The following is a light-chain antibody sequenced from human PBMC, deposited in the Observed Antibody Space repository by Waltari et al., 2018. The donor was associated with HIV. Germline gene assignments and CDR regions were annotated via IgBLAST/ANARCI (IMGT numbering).Light chain of an antibody. CDR1: SSDVGGYKY. CDR2: DVN. CDR3: CSYAGSYTWV. J-gene: IGLJ3*02. V-gene: IGLV2-11*01. Sequence: QSALTQSRSVSGSPGQSVTISCTGTSSDVGGYKYVSWYQQHPGKVPKLMIYDVNKRPSGGPDRFSGSKSANTASLTISGLQAEDEADYYCCSYAGSYTWVFGGGTKLTVL.